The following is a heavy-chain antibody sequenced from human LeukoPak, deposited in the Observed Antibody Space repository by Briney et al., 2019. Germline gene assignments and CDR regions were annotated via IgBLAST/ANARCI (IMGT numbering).Heavy chain of an antibody. J-gene: IGHJ4*02. CDR2: IYYSGST. V-gene: IGHV4-59*01. D-gene: IGHD5-18*01. Sequence: SETLSLTCTVSGGSISSYYWSWIRQPPGKGLEWIGYIYYSGSTNYNPSLKSRVTISVDTSKNQFSLKLSSVTAADTAVYYCARAGSYLHGYVPSVVDYWGQGTLVTVSS. CDR3: ARAGSYLHGYVPSVVDY. CDR1: GGSISSYY.